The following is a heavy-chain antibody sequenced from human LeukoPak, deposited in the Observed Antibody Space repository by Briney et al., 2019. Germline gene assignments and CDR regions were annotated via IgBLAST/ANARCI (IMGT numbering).Heavy chain of an antibody. V-gene: IGHV4-34*01. Sequence: SETLSLTCTVSGGSFSTYYWHWFRQPPGKGLEWIGEINYSGSTKYNPSLKSRVTISIDTSKNQFSLKLSSVTAADTAVYYCAQWGNNMDVWGKGTTVIVSS. CDR1: GGSFSTYY. D-gene: IGHD3-16*01. CDR2: INYSGST. J-gene: IGHJ6*03. CDR3: AQWGNNMDV.